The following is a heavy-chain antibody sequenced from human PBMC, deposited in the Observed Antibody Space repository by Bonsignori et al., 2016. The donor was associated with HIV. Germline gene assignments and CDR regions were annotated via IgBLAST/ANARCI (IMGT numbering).Heavy chain of an antibody. J-gene: IGHJ4*02. V-gene: IGHV4-59*01. Sequence: GSLRLSCTVSGGSISSYYWSWIRQPPGKGLEWIGYIYYSGSTNYNPSLKSRVTISVDTSKNQFSLKLSSVTAADTAVYYCARALSSSWLRGSYDYWGQGTLVTVSS. CDR3: ARALSSSWLRGSYDY. CDR2: IYYSGST. D-gene: IGHD6-13*01. CDR1: GGSISSYY.